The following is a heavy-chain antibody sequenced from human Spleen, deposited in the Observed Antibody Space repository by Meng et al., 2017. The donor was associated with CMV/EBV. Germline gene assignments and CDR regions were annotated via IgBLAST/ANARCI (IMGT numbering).Heavy chain of an antibody. Sequence: GESLKISCAGSGFTFSTYGMAWVRQAPGRGLEWVAFMTYDGSKIYYGDSVKGRFTLSRDNSKNTLYLQMNSLRIDDTSVYYCAKDGGPPNSTSGDFFDYWGQGALVTVSS. V-gene: IGHV3-30*02. CDR1: GFTFSTYG. D-gene: IGHD2-2*01. J-gene: IGHJ4*02. CDR3: AKDGGPPNSTSGDFFDY. CDR2: MTYDGSKI.